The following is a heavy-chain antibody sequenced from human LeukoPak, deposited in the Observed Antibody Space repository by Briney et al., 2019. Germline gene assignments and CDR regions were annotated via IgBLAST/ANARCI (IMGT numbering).Heavy chain of an antibody. CDR2: IGGSGGST. CDR1: GFTFNDYA. J-gene: IGHJ4*02. V-gene: IGHV3-23*01. CDR3: AKERGIYSGYDYFDY. D-gene: IGHD5-12*01. Sequence: GGSLRLSCEASGFTFNDYAMSWVRQYPGKGLEWVSAIGGSGGSTYYADSVKGRFTISRDNSKNTLYLQMNSLRAEDTALYYCAKERGIYSGYDYFDYWGQGILVTVSS.